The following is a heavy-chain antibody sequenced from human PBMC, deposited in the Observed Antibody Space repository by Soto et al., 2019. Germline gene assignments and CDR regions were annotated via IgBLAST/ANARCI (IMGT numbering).Heavy chain of an antibody. CDR2: INHGGST. V-gene: IGHV4-34*01. CDR3: ASGGQTNIPKD. CDR1: GGSFSGYY. J-gene: IGHJ4*02. D-gene: IGHD2-21*01. Sequence: SETLSLTCAVYGGSFSGYYWSWIRQPPGKGLDWIGEINHGGSTNYNPSLKSRVTISIDTSKNQFSLKLSSVTAADTAVYYCASGGQTNIPKDWGQGTMVTVSS.